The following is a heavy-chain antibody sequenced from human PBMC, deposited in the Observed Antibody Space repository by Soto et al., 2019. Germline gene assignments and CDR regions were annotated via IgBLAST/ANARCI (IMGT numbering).Heavy chain of an antibody. D-gene: IGHD6-13*01. V-gene: IGHV1-18*04. Sequence: ASVKVSCKASGYTFTSYGISWVRQAPGQGLEWMGWISAYNGNTNYAQKLQGRVTMTTDTSTSTAYMELRSLRSDDTAVYYCARDLVYSGSWRGTGYYYGMAVWGQGTKVTVSS. J-gene: IGHJ6*02. CDR3: ARDLVYSGSWRGTGYYYGMAV. CDR2: ISAYNGNT. CDR1: GYTFTSYG.